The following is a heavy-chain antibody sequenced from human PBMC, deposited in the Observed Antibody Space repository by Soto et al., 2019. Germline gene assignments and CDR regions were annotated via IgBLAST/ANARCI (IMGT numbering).Heavy chain of an antibody. CDR1: GFTLSSYS. CDR2: ISYDGSNK. D-gene: IGHD3-3*01. Sequence: PGGSLRLSCATSGFTLSSYSIHWVRQAPGKGLDWVAVISYDGSNKYYADSVKGRFTISRDNSKNTLYLQMNSLRAEDTAVYYCAKGTRSRITIFGVAYFDYWGQGTLVTVSS. V-gene: IGHV3-30*18. CDR3: AKGTRSRITIFGVAYFDY. J-gene: IGHJ4*02.